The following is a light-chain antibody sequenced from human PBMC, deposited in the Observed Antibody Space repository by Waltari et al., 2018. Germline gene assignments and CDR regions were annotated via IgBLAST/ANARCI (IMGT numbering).Light chain of an antibody. CDR3: QQYNSYWT. V-gene: IGKV1-5*01. J-gene: IGKJ1*01. Sequence: DVQMTQSPSTLSASVGDRVTITCRASEDINTWLAWHQQKPGKAPKLLISDAASLKSGVPSRFSGSGSGTEFTLTISSLQPDDFATYYCQQYNSYWTFGQGTKVEFK. CDR2: DAA. CDR1: EDINTW.